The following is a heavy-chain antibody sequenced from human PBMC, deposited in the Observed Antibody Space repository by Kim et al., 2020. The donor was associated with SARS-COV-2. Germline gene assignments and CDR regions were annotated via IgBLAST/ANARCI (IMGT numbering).Heavy chain of an antibody. D-gene: IGHD5-12*01. CDR3: ANSGYCYYYYGMDV. J-gene: IGHJ6*02. Sequence: AQKFRDRVTITADKSTRPAYMELSSLRSEDTAVYYCANSGYCYYYYGMDVWGQGTTVTVSS. V-gene: IGHV1-69*02.